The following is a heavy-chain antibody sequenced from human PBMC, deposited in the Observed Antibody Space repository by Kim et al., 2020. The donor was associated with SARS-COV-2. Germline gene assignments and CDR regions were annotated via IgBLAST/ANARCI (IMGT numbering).Heavy chain of an antibody. CDR2: ISWNSGSI. CDR3: ANLDASPYYYGMDV. D-gene: IGHD2-2*01. J-gene: IGHJ6*02. V-gene: IGHV3-9*01. Sequence: GGSLRLSCAASGFTFDDYAMHWVRQAPGKGLEWVSGISWNSGSICYADSVKGRFTISRDNAKNSLYLQMNSLRAEDTALYYCANLDASPYYYGMDVWGQGATVTVSS. CDR1: GFTFDDYA.